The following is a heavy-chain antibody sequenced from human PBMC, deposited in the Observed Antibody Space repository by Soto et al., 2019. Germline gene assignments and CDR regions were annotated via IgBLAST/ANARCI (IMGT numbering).Heavy chain of an antibody. CDR2: VKTKSEGDTT. CDR3: TADTSYSSGWSPEH. D-gene: IGHD6-19*01. Sequence: EVHLVESGGGLVKPGGSLRLSCAASDFTLSNAWMNWVRQGPGKGLEWVARVKTKSEGDTTDYAASVKGRFIISRDDSENTLYLQMHSLKAEDTGVYYCTADTSYSSGWSPEHWGQGTRVTVSS. CDR1: DFTLSNAW. V-gene: IGHV3-15*07. J-gene: IGHJ4*02.